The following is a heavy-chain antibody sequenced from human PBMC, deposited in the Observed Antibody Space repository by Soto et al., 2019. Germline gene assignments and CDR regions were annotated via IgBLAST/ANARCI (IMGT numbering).Heavy chain of an antibody. V-gene: IGHV4-34*01. J-gene: IGHJ4*02. CDR3: ARALIPFDY. CDR1: GGSFSGYY. Sequence: PSETLSLTCAVYGGSFSGYYWSWIRQPPGKGLEWIGEINHSGSTNYNPSLKSRVTISVDTSKNQFSLKLSSVTAADTAVYYCARALIPFDYWGQGTLVTVS. D-gene: IGHD2-2*02. CDR2: INHSGST.